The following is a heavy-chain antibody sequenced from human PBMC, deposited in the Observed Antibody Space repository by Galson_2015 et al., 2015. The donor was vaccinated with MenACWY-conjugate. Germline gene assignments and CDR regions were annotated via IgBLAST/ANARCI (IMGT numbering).Heavy chain of an antibody. V-gene: IGHV3-23*01. CDR1: GFTFSSYA. CDR3: AKDRWTGTSSSLRSGGFDY. CDR2: ISGSGGST. D-gene: IGHD6-6*01. Sequence: SLRLSCAASGFTFSSYAMSWVRQAPGKGLEWVSSISGSGGSTYYADSVKGRFTISRDNSKNTLYLQMNSLRAEDTAVYYCAKDRWTGTSSSLRSGGFDYWGQGTLVTVSS. J-gene: IGHJ4*02.